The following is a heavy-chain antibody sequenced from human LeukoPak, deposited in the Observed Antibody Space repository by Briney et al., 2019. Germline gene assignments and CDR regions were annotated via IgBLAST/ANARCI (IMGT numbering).Heavy chain of an antibody. CDR2: INHSGST. D-gene: IGHD3-22*01. CDR1: GGSFSGYY. Sequence: SETLSLTCAVYGGSFSGYYWSWIRQPPGKGLEWIGEINHSGSTNYNPSLKSRVTISVDTSKNQFSLKLSSATAADTAVYYCARLKGYYYDSSGYYNYWGQGTLVTVSS. CDR3: ARLKGYYYDSSGYYNY. J-gene: IGHJ4*02. V-gene: IGHV4-34*01.